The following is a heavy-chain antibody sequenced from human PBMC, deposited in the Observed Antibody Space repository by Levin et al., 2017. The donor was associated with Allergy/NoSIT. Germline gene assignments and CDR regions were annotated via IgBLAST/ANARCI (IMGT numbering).Heavy chain of an antibody. J-gene: IGHJ6*03. Sequence: PSETLSLTCAVYGGSFSGYYWSWIRQPPGKGLEWIGEINHSGSTNYNPSLKSRVTISVDTSKNQFSLKLSSVTAADTAVYYCARGNGGSSTLGKRYYMDVWGKGTTVTVSS. CDR3: ARGNGGSSTLGKRYYMDV. V-gene: IGHV4-34*01. D-gene: IGHD2-2*01. CDR2: INHSGST. CDR1: GGSFSGYY.